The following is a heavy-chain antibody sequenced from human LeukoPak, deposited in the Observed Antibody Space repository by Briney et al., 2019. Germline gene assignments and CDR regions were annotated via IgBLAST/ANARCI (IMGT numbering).Heavy chain of an antibody. V-gene: IGHV3-21*01. CDR2: ISSSSSYI. CDR1: GFTFSSYS. CDR3: ARDLLPDDAFDI. Sequence: GGSLRLSCAASGFTFSSYSMNWVRQAPGKGLKWVSSISSSSSYIFYADPVKGRFTISRDNAKNSLYLQMNSLRAEDTAVYYCARDLLPDDAFDIWGQGTMVTVSS. J-gene: IGHJ3*02.